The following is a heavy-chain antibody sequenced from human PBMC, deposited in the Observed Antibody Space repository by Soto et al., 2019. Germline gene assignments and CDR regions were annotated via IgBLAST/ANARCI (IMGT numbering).Heavy chain of an antibody. CDR2: INPNSGGT. CDR1: GYTFTGYY. V-gene: IGHV1-2*02. D-gene: IGHD6-19*01. Sequence: ASVKVSCKASGYTFTGYYMHWVRQAPGQGLEWMGWINPNSGGTNYAQKFQGRVTMTRDTSISTAYMGLSRLRSDDTAVYYCARDDRYSSGWYDYWDQGTLVTSPQ. J-gene: IGHJ4*02. CDR3: ARDDRYSSGWYDY.